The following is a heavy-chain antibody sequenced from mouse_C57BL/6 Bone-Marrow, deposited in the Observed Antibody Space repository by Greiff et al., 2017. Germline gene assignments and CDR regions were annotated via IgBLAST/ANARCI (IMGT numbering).Heavy chain of an antibody. D-gene: IGHD2-3*01. CDR3: ARRGNDGFDY. Sequence: VQLQQSGAELARPGASVKLSCKASGYTFTSYGISWVKQRTGQGLEWIGEIYPRSGYTYYNEKFKGKATLTADKSSSTAYMELRSLTSEGAAVYFCARRGNDGFDYWGQGTPLTVSA. V-gene: IGHV1-81*01. J-gene: IGHJ2*01. CDR2: IYPRSGYT. CDR1: GYTFTSYG.